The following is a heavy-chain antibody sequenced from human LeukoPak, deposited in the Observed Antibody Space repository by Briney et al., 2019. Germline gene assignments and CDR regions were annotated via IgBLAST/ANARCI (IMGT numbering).Heavy chain of an antibody. CDR2: IYYSGST. V-gene: IGHV4-59*01. D-gene: IGHD3-10*01. CDR3: ARGGVSGFGESPSFDD. J-gene: IGHJ4*02. CDR1: GGSISSYY. Sequence: SETLSLTCTVSGGSISSYYWSWIRQPPGKGLEWIGYIYYSGSTHYNPSLKSRVTISVETSKNQFSLKLSSVTAADTAVYYCARGGVSGFGESPSFDDWGQGTLVTVSS.